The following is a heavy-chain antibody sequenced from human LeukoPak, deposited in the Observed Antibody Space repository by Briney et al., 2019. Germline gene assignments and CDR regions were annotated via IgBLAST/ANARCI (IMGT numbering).Heavy chain of an antibody. J-gene: IGHJ4*02. CDR3: ARGISMEVMTPYYFDY. D-gene: IGHD2/OR15-2a*01. V-gene: IGHV4-30-4*08. CDR1: GGSISSGDYY. CDR2: IYYSGST. Sequence: PSQTLSLTCTVSGGSISSGDYYWSWIRQPPGKGLEWIGYIYYSGSTYYNPSLKSRVTISVDTSKNQFSLKLSSVTAADTAVYYCARGISMEVMTPYYFDYWGQGTLVTVSS.